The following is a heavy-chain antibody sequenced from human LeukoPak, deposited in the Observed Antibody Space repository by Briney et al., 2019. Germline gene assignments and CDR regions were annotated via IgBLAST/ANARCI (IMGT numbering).Heavy chain of an antibody. V-gene: IGHV3-7*03. CDR1: GFTFSSYW. CDR2: IKHDGSEK. Sequence: GGSLRLSCAASGFTFSSYWMSWVRQAPGKGLEWVANIKHDGSEKYYVDSVKGRFTISRDNAKNSLYLQMNSLRAEDTAVYYSARDAPVLGVRGAALWGQGTLVTVSS. J-gene: IGHJ4*02. D-gene: IGHD3-10*01. CDR3: ARDAPVLGVRGAAL.